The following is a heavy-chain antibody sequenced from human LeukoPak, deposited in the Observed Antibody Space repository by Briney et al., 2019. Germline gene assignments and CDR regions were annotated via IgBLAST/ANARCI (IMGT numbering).Heavy chain of an antibody. CDR2: IYHSGST. J-gene: IGHJ4*02. V-gene: IGHV4-30-2*01. CDR3: ARDPLYGRPGAFDY. CDR1: GGSISSGGYY. D-gene: IGHD4-17*01. Sequence: SQTLSLTCTVSGGSISSGGYYWSWIRQPPGKGLEWIGYIYHSGSTYYNQSLKSRVTISVDRSKNQFSLKLSSVTAADTAVYYCARDPLYGRPGAFDYWGQGTLVTVSS.